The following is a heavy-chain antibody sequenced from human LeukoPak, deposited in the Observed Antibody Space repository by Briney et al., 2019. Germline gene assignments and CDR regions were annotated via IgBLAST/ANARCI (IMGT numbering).Heavy chain of an antibody. CDR3: AKDGSGSHYPLLY. J-gene: IGHJ4*02. CDR1: GASISSTNW. V-gene: IGHV3-23*01. D-gene: IGHD3-10*01. Sequence: ETLSLTCAISGASISSTNWWIWVRQAPGKGLEWVSGISGSGGSTYYADSVKGRFTISRDNSKNTLYLQMNSLRAEDTAVYYCAKDGSGSHYPLLYWGQGTLVTVSS. CDR2: ISGSGGST.